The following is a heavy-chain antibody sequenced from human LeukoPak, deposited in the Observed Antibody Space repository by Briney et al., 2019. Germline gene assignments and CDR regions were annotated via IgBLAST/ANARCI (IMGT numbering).Heavy chain of an antibody. CDR1: GYTFTGYY. Sequence: ASVKVSCKATGYTFTGYYMHGVRQAPCQGLDWMGCTNTNRGGTNNAQKLQGRVTMTRDTSFSTAYMELSRLRSEDMAVYYCARVDLSYYYDSSGYYGAYFDYWGQGTLVTVSS. J-gene: IGHJ4*02. CDR3: ARVDLSYYYDSSGYYGAYFDY. V-gene: IGHV1-2*02. D-gene: IGHD3-22*01. CDR2: TNTNRGGT.